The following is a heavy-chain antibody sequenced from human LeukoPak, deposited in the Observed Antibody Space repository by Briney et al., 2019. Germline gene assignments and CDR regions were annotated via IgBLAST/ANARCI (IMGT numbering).Heavy chain of an antibody. CDR3: ARRDSSGSQGSDY. V-gene: IGHV3-33*01. CDR2: IWYDGSNK. CDR1: GFTFSSYG. J-gene: IGHJ4*02. Sequence: PGGSLRLSCAASGFTFSSYGMHWVRQAPGKGLEWVAVIWYDGSNKYYADSVKGRFTISRDNSKNTLYLQMNSLRAEDTAVYYCARRDSSGSQGSDYWGQGTLVTVSS. D-gene: IGHD3-22*01.